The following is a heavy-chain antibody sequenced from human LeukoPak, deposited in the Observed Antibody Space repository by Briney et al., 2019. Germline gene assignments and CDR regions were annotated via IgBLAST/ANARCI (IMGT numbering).Heavy chain of an antibody. Sequence: PVKVSCTASGDTFSSYAISWVRQAPGQGLEWMGGIIPIFGTANYAQKFQGRVTITADESTSTAYMELSSLRSEDTAVYYCARLGVVVADKFDYWGQGTLVTVSS. CDR3: ARLGVVVADKFDY. CDR2: IIPIFGTA. J-gene: IGHJ4*02. CDR1: GDTFSSYA. V-gene: IGHV1-69*13. D-gene: IGHD2-15*01.